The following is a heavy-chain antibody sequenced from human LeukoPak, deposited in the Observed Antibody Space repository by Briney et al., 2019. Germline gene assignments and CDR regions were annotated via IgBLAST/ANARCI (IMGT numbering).Heavy chain of an antibody. Sequence: SETLSLTCTVSGESISGFYWNWIRQPPGKGLEWIGSIYYSGSTNYNPSLKSRVTISVDTPKNQFSLKLSSVTAADTAVYYCARAVGYYYDSSGYFDYWGQGTLVTVSS. CDR3: ARAVGYYYDSSGYFDY. CDR1: GESISGFY. J-gene: IGHJ4*02. V-gene: IGHV4-59*01. D-gene: IGHD3-22*01. CDR2: IYYSGST.